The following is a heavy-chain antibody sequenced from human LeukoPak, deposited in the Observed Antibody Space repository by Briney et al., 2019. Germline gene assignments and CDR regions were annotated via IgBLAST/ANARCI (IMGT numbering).Heavy chain of an antibody. Sequence: GGSLRLSCAASGFTFDDYTMHWVRQAPGKGLEWVSLISWDGGSTYYADSVKGRFTISRGNSKNSLYLQMNSLRTEDTALYYCAKGYSSSSWEYYFDYWGQGTLVTVFS. V-gene: IGHV3-43*01. D-gene: IGHD6-6*01. J-gene: IGHJ4*02. CDR2: ISWDGGST. CDR1: GFTFDDYT. CDR3: AKGYSSSSWEYYFDY.